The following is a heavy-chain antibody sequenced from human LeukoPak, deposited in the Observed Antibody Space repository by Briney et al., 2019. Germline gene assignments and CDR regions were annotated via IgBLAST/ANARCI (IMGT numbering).Heavy chain of an antibody. V-gene: IGHV3-48*01. CDR1: GFTFSSYS. CDR2: ISSSSSTI. CDR3: ARDILASSGWYSLYYYYYYMDV. D-gene: IGHD6-19*01. J-gene: IGHJ6*03. Sequence: PGGSLRLSCAASGFTFSSYSMNWVRQAPGKGLEWVSYISSSSSTIYYADSVKGRFTISRDNAKNSLYLQMNSLRAEDTAVYYCARDILASSGWYSLYYYYYYMDVWGKGTTVTVSS.